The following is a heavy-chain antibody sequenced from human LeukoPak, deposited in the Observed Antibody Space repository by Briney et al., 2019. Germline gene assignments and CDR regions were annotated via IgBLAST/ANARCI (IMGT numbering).Heavy chain of an antibody. Sequence: GGSLRLSCAGSGFTFRSYWMSWVRQAPGKGLEWVANIKQDGSEKYYVDSVKGRFTISRDNAKNSLYLQMNSLRAEDTAVYYCARDGMELGVDYWGQGTLVTVSS. J-gene: IGHJ4*02. CDR2: IKQDGSEK. CDR1: GFTFRSYW. V-gene: IGHV3-7*01. CDR3: ARDGMELGVDY. D-gene: IGHD1-26*01.